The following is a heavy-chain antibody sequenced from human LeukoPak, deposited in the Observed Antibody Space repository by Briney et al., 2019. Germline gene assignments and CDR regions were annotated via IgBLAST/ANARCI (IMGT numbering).Heavy chain of an antibody. CDR2: IYSGGST. CDR1: GFTVSSNY. V-gene: IGHV3-53*01. J-gene: IGHJ4*02. D-gene: IGHD3-22*01. CDR3: ARDPYYYDSSGYSP. Sequence: GGSLRLSCAASGFTVSSNYMSWVRQAPGKGLEWVSVIYSGGSTYYADSVKGRFTISRDNAKNSLYLQMKSLRAEDTAVYYCARDPYYYDSSGYSPWGQGTLVTVSS.